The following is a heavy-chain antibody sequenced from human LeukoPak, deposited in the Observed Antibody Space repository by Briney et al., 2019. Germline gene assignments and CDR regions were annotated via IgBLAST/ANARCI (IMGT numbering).Heavy chain of an antibody. CDR3: VAAGTFDY. D-gene: IGHD6-13*01. Sequence: GGSLRLSCVVSGFTFSTYWMYWVRQAPGKGLVWVSLINTDGSTTNYADSVKGRFTISRDNTKNTLYLQMNTLRAEDTAVYYCVAAGTFDYWGQGALVTVSS. J-gene: IGHJ4*02. V-gene: IGHV3-74*01. CDR1: GFTFSTYW. CDR2: INTDGSTT.